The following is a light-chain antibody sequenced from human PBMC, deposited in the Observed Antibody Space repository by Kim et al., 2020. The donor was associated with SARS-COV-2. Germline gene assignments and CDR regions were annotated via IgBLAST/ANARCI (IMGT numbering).Light chain of an antibody. J-gene: IGLJ1*01. CDR3: QVWAARTCI. Sequence: SVALGQTATLPWNGENIRGTVVNWYHQKPGQAPVLVIERDRDRPSGIPDRFSGSNSGNTATLTISRAQAGDEADYYCQVWAARTCIFGPGTKVTVL. CDR2: RDR. CDR1: NIRGTV. V-gene: IGLV3-9*01.